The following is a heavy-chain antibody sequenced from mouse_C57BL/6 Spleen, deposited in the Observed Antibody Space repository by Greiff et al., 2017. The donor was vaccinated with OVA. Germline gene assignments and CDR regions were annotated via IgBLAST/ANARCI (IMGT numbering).Heavy chain of an antibody. CDR1: GYTFTSYW. V-gene: IGHV1-52*01. CDR3: ARSEFDY. Sequence: QVQLQQPGAELVRPGSSVKLSCKASGYTFTSYWMHWVKQRPIQGLEWIGNIDPSDSATHYNQKFKDKATLTVDKSSSTAYMQLSSLTSEDSAVYYCARSEFDYWGQGTTLTVSS. CDR2: IDPSDSAT. J-gene: IGHJ2*01.